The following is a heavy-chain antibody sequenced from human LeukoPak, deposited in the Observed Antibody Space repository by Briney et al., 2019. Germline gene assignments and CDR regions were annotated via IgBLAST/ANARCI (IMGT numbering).Heavy chain of an antibody. CDR1: GYTFTSYI. V-gene: IGHV1-18*01. CDR2: INAYNGNT. CDR3: ARDRHIAAAVYYYYMDV. D-gene: IGHD6-13*01. J-gene: IGHJ6*03. Sequence: GASVKVSCKASGYTFTSYIIGWVRQAPGQGLEWMGWINAYNGNTDYAQRVQGRVTMTTDTSTSTAYMELRSLRSDDTAVYYCARDRHIAAAVYYYYMDVWGNGTPVTVSS.